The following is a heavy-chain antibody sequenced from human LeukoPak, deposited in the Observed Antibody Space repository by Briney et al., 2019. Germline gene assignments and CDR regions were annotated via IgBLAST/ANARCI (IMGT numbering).Heavy chain of an antibody. J-gene: IGHJ4*02. Sequence: PGGSLRLSCSASGFTFNSYVMHWVRQAPGKGLEYVSAISSNGGSTYYADSVKGRFTISRDNSKNTLYLQMNSLRAEDTAVYYCARDLGRGNAPFDYWGQGTLVTVSS. CDR1: GFTFNSYV. CDR3: ARDLGRGNAPFDY. D-gene: IGHD3-16*01. CDR2: ISSNGGST. V-gene: IGHV3-64*04.